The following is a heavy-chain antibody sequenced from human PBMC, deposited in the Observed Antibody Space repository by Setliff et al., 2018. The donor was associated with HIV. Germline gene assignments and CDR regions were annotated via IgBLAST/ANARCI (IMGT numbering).Heavy chain of an antibody. J-gene: IGHJ2*01. CDR3: TTSPDIVVVPAASSQYFDL. CDR2: IKSKTDGGTT. V-gene: IGHV3-15*01. CDR1: GFTFSNAW. Sequence: KPGGSLRLSCAASGFTFSNAWMRWVRQAPGKGLEWVGRIKSKTDGGTTDYAAPVKGRFTISRDDSKNTLYLQMNSLKTEDTAVYYCTTSPDIVVVPAASSQYFDLWGRGTLVTVSS. D-gene: IGHD2-2*01.